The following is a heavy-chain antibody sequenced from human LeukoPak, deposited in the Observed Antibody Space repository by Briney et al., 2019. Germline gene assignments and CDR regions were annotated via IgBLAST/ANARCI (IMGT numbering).Heavy chain of an antibody. Sequence: PGGSLRLSCAASGFTVSSNYMSWVRQAPGKGLEWVSAIGVSAEQTFYADSVKGRFTISRDNSKNTLSLAMNNLRAEDTAVYYCAKERNARGALDYWGRGTLVTVSS. CDR2: IGVSAEQT. V-gene: IGHV3-23*01. J-gene: IGHJ4*02. D-gene: IGHD2-2*01. CDR1: GFTVSSNY. CDR3: AKERNARGALDY.